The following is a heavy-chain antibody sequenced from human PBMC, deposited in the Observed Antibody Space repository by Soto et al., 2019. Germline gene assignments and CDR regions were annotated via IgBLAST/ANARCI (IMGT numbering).Heavy chain of an antibody. Sequence: QVHLVESGGGVVQPGRSLRLSCAASGFTFSGYAMHWVRQAPGKGLEWVAVISYDGSKTYHADSVKGRFTISRDKSKNTLYLQMNGLRAEDTAVYYCATENKNWELLYWGQGTLVTVSS. CDR2: ISYDGSKT. J-gene: IGHJ4*02. CDR3: ATENKNWELLY. V-gene: IGHV3-30-3*01. CDR1: GFTFSGYA. D-gene: IGHD1-26*01.